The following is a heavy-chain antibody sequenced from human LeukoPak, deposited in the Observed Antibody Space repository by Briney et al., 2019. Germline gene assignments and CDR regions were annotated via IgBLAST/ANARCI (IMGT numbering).Heavy chain of an antibody. V-gene: IGHV3-33*01. CDR1: GFVFSSFG. CDR2: IWDDGSNK. CDR3: ASAPFFCSGGSCPYYMDV. Sequence: GRSLRLSCAASGFVFSSFGMHWVCQAPGKGLEWVAVIWDDGSNKYYADSVKGRFTITRDNSQNTLYLQMNSLRAEDTAVYYCASAPFFCSGGSCPYYMDVWGKGTTVTVSS. D-gene: IGHD2-15*01. J-gene: IGHJ6*03.